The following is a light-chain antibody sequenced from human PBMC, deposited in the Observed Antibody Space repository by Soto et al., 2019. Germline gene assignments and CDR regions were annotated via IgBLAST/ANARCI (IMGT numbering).Light chain of an antibody. CDR3: QSYDSSLSGWV. CDR2: GNG. J-gene: IGLJ3*02. Sequence: QSVLTQPPSVSGAPGQRVTISCTGSSSNIGAGYDVHWYQQLPGTAPKLLIYGNGNRPSGVPDRFSGSKSGTSASLAITGLQAEDETDYYCQSYDSSLSGWVFGGGTKLPS. V-gene: IGLV1-40*01. CDR1: SSNIGAGYD.